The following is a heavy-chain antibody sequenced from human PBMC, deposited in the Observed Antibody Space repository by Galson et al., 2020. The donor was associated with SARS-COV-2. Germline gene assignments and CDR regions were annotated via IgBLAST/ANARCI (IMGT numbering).Heavy chain of an antibody. J-gene: IGHJ3*02. V-gene: IGHV4-61*02. D-gene: IGHD1-26*01. Sequence: SETLSLTCTVSGGSISSRPYYWSWIRQPAGKGLEWIGGISTSGSTNYNPSLKSRVTISVDTSKNQFSLKLTSVTAADTAVYYCARDSDSGSYFIVGDVFDIWGQGTMVTVSS. CDR2: ISTSGST. CDR1: GGSISSRPYY. CDR3: ARDSDSGSYFIVGDVFDI.